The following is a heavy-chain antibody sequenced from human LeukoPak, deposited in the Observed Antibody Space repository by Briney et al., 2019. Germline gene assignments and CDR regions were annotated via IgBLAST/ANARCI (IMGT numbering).Heavy chain of an antibody. CDR3: AKAVTIAARKGVFDY. CDR1: GFTFSSYA. V-gene: IGHV3-23*01. Sequence: GGSLRLSCAASGFTFSSYAMSWVRQAPGKGLGWVSAISGSGGSTYYADSVKGRFTISRDNSKNTLYLQMNSLRAEDTAVYYCAKAVTIAARKGVFDYWGQGTLVTVSS. CDR2: ISGSGGST. J-gene: IGHJ4*02. D-gene: IGHD6-6*01.